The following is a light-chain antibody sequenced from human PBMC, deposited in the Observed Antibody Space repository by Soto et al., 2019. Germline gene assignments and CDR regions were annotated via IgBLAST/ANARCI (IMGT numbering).Light chain of an antibody. J-gene: IGLJ1*01. CDR3: LSHRGRDSHI. CDR1: LSLVGAYNY. V-gene: IGLV2-14*01. CDR2: GVT. Sequence: HSVRTKPPLVPGSPGKWSTISCTGTLSLVGAYNYVSWYQQYPGKAPKLMIYGVTNRPSGVSNRFSGYQTGNTDSLTISGRQAEDEVDYYCLSHRGRDSHIFGTGTTVTVL.